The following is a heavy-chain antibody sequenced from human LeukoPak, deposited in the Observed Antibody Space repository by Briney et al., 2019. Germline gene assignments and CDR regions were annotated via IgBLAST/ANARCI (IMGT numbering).Heavy chain of an antibody. D-gene: IGHD3-22*01. Sequence: PSETLSLTCTVSGDSISSGNYYWSWIRQPAGQGLEWIGRIYSSGSTYYNPSLKSRVAISIDTSKNQFSLKLTSVTASDTAVYYCARGRYDTSGFSFDYWGPGTLVTVSS. J-gene: IGHJ4*02. CDR1: GDSISSGNYY. V-gene: IGHV4-61*02. CDR2: IYSSGST. CDR3: ARGRYDTSGFSFDY.